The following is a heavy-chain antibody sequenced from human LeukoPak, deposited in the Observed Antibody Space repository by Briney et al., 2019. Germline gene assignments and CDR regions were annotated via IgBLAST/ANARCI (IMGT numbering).Heavy chain of an antibody. Sequence: ASVKVSCKTAGYTFSSHGSSWVRQAPGQGLEWMGWISANSGDTKFAQKFQGRVTMTTETSTNTAYMELRSLRFDDTAIYYCARDKRYAFDNWGQGTLVSVSS. CDR2: ISANSGDT. CDR3: ARDKRYAFDN. CDR1: GYTFSSHG. D-gene: IGHD3-9*01. J-gene: IGHJ4*02. V-gene: IGHV1-18*01.